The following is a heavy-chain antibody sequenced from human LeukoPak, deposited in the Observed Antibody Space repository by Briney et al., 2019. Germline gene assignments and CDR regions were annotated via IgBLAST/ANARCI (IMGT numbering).Heavy chain of an antibody. Sequence: PGGSLRLSCAASGFTFSSYAMSWVRQAPGKGLEWVSAISGSGGSTYYADSVKGRSTISRDNSKNTLYLQMNSLRAEDTAVYYCAKASQIVVVTFAEYFQHWGQGTLVTVSS. CDR1: GFTFSSYA. CDR2: ISGSGGST. D-gene: IGHD3-22*01. V-gene: IGHV3-23*01. CDR3: AKASQIVVVTFAEYFQH. J-gene: IGHJ1*01.